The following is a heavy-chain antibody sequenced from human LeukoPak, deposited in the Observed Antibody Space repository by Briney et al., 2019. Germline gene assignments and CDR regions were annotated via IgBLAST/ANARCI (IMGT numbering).Heavy chain of an antibody. J-gene: IGHJ6*02. Sequence: GGSLRLSCAASGFTFSSYGMHWVRQAPGKGLEWVAVIWYDGSNKYYADSVKGRFTISRDNSKNTLYLQMNSLRAEDTAVYYCARVGGIAVARRFYYYGMDVWGQGTTVTVSS. CDR2: IWYDGSNK. CDR3: ARVGGIAVARRFYYYGMDV. CDR1: GFTFSSYG. D-gene: IGHD6-19*01. V-gene: IGHV3-33*01.